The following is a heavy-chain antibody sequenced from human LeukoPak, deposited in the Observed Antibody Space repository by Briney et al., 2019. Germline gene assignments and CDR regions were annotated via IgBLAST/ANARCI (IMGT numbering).Heavy chain of an antibody. Sequence: GGSLRLSCAASGFTFSSYWMSWVRQAPGKGLEWVANIKQGGSEKYYVDSVKGRFTISRDNAKNSLYLQMNSLRAEDTAVYYCARVSMGATTDYWGQGTLVTVSS. CDR2: IKQGGSEK. D-gene: IGHD1-26*01. CDR3: ARVSMGATTDY. CDR1: GFTFSSYW. V-gene: IGHV3-7*01. J-gene: IGHJ4*02.